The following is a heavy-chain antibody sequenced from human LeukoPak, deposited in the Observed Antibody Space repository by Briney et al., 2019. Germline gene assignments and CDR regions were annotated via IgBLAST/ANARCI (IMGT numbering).Heavy chain of an antibody. CDR3: ARGRSYGSSLDY. CDR2: IYYSGST. V-gene: IGHV4-61*05. CDR1: GGSISSSSYY. Sequence: SETLSLTCTVSGGSISSSSYYWGWVRQPPGKGLEWIGYIYYSGSTNYNPSLKSRVTISVDTSKNQFSLKLSSVTAADTAVYYCARGRSYGSSLDYWGQGTLVTVSS. J-gene: IGHJ4*02. D-gene: IGHD5-18*01.